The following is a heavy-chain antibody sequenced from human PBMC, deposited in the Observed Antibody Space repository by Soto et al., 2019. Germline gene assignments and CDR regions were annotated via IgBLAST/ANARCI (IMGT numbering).Heavy chain of an antibody. V-gene: IGHV3-7*01. CDR1: GFTFSNYW. CDR2: INEDGSEK. CDR3: ARDLFDY. J-gene: IGHJ4*02. Sequence: GSLRLSCAAAGFTFSNYWMNWVRQAPGKGLEWVANINEDGSEKYYVDSAKGRFTISRDNAKNSLYLQMSSLRAEDTALYYCARDLFDYWGQGTLVTVS.